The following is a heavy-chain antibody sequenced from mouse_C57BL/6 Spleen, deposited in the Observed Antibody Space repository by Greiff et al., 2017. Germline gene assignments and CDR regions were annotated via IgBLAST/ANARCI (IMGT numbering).Heavy chain of an antibody. CDR3: ARGSNFMDY. CDR1: GYAFSRSW. CDR2: LYPGDGDT. V-gene: IGHV1-82*01. Sequence: QVQLQQSGPELVKPGASVKISCTASGYAFSRSWMNWVKQRPGKGLEWIGRLYPGDGDTNYNGKFKGKATLTADKSSSTAYMQLSSLTSEDSAVYFCARGSNFMDYWGQGTSVTVSS. J-gene: IGHJ4*01. D-gene: IGHD2-5*01.